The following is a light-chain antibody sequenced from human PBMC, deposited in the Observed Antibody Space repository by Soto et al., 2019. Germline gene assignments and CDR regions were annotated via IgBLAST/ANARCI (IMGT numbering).Light chain of an antibody. V-gene: IGLV2-14*01. CDR2: DVS. Sequence: QSALAQPACGSGSPRQSITISCTGTSSDVGGYNYVSWYQQHPGKAPKLMIYDVSNRPSGVSNRFSGSKSGNTASLTISGLQAEDEADYYCSSYTSSSSLFGTGTKVTVL. CDR3: SSYTSSSSL. J-gene: IGLJ1*01. CDR1: SSDVGGYNY.